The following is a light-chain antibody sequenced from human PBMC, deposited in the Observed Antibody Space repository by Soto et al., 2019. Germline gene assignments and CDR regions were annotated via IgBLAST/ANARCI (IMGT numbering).Light chain of an antibody. CDR3: QQYGSSISYT. CDR1: QTVNSNY. V-gene: IGKV3-20*01. CDR2: GAS. Sequence: VLTQSPGTLSLSPGERATLSCRASQTVNSNYLAWYQQKPGQAPRLLIPGASSRATGIPDRFSGSGSGTDFTLTISRLEPEDFAVYYCQQYGSSISYTFGQGTKLEIK. J-gene: IGKJ2*01.